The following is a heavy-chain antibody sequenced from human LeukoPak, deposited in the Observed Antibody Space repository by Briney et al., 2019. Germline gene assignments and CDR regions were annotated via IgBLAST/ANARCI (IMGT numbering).Heavy chain of an antibody. CDR3: ARGGWYPESFQH. V-gene: IGHV4-59*01. J-gene: IGHJ1*01. Sequence: NTSETLSLTCTVSGGSISSYYWNWIRQPPGKGLEWIGYIYYSGSTNYNPSLKSRVTISVDTSKNQSSLKLSSVTAADTAVYYCARGGWYPESFQHWGQGALVTVSS. CDR2: IYYSGST. D-gene: IGHD6-19*01. CDR1: GGSISSYY.